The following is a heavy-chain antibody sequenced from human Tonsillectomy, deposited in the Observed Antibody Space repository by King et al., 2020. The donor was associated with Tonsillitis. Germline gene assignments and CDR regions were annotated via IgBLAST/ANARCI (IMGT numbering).Heavy chain of an antibody. V-gene: IGHV3-9*01. CDR3: AKDTIGGDGYNFHY. CDR2: IRWDSVSI. D-gene: IGHD5-24*01. Sequence: QLVQSGGGLVQPGRSLRLSCAAAGFTFDDYSMHWVRQAPGGGLEWVAGIRWDSVSIGFADSVKGRFTISRDNAKNSLYLQMNSLRAEDTALYFCAKDTIGGDGYNFHYWGQGTLVTVSS. CDR1: GFTFDDYS. J-gene: IGHJ4*02.